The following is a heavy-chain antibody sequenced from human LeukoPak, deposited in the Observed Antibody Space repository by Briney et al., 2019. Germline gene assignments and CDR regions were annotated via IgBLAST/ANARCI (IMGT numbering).Heavy chain of an antibody. J-gene: IGHJ6*02. CDR3: ASLGKDDYGDYYGMDV. D-gene: IGHD4-17*01. CDR1: GNYW. CDR2: INSDGSWT. V-gene: IGHV3-74*01. Sequence: PGGSLRLSCAASGNYWMHWVRQAPGKGLVWVSHINSDGSWTSYADSVKGRFTISKDNAKNTVYLQMNNLRAEDTAVYYCASLGKDDYGDYYGMDVWGQGTTVTVSS.